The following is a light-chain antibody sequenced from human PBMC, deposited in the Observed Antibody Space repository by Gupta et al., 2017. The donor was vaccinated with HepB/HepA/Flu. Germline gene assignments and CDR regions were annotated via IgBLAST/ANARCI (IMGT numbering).Light chain of an antibody. Sequence: EIVLTQSPVTLSLSPGERATLSCRASQSVTSNLAGYQHKPGQAPRLLIYETANRATGIPARFSGSGAGTDFTLNISSVETEDFAVYYCQQRSNWPGTFGGGTNVRSN. CDR2: ETA. J-gene: IGKJ4*01. V-gene: IGKV3-11*01. CDR3: QQRSNWPGT. CDR1: QSVTSN.